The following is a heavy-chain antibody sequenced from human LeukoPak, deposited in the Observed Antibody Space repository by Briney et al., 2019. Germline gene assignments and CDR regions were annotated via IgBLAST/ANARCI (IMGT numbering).Heavy chain of an antibody. Sequence: GESLKISCKGSGYCFVSYWIGWVRQTPEKGLEWVGNIYPGDSDTRYSPSFQGQVTISADKSINTAYLEWNSLKTSDTAIYYCARDYCGGDCRDTFDFWGQGTMVTVSS. CDR2: IYPGDSDT. CDR3: ARDYCGGDCRDTFDF. J-gene: IGHJ3*01. V-gene: IGHV5-51*01. CDR1: GYCFVSYW. D-gene: IGHD2-21*02.